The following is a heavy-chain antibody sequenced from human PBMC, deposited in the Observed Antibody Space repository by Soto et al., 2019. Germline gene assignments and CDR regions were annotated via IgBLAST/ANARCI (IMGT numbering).Heavy chain of an antibody. Sequence: SETLSLTCAVYGGSFSGYYWSWIRQPPGKGLEWIGEINHSGSTNYNPSLQGQVTSSADKSNTTAYLQWSGLKASDTSMYYCARQRIEAAFDAFDIWGQGTMVTVSS. CDR2: INHSGST. CDR3: ARQRIEAAFDAFDI. V-gene: IGHV4-34*01. D-gene: IGHD6-13*01. CDR1: GGSFSGYY. J-gene: IGHJ3*02.